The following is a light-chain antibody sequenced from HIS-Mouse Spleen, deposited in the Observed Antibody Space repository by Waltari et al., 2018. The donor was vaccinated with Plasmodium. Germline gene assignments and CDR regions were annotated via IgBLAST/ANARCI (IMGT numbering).Light chain of an antibody. V-gene: IGKV1-6*01. J-gene: IGKJ2*01. CDR1: QGIRND. Sequence: AIQMTQSPSSLSASVGDRVTITCRASQGIRNDLGWYQQKPGKAPKLLISVASRLQSGVPSRFSGSGSGTDFTLTISSLQPEDFATYYCLQDYNYPYTFGQGTKLEIK. CDR3: LQDYNYPYT. CDR2: VAS.